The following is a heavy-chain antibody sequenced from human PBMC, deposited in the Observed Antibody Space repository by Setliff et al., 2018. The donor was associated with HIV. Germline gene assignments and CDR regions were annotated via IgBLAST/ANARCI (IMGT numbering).Heavy chain of an antibody. Sequence: PSETLSLTCTVSGGSISSYYWSWIRQPPGKGLEWIGYIYYSGSTNYNPSLKSRVTISVDTSKNQFSLKLSSVTAADTAVYYCAGHGYDPLYYYYYMDVWGKGTTVTVSS. CDR3: AGHGYDPLYYYYYMDV. J-gene: IGHJ6*03. CDR1: GGSISSYY. D-gene: IGHD5-12*01. CDR2: IYYSGST. V-gene: IGHV4-59*01.